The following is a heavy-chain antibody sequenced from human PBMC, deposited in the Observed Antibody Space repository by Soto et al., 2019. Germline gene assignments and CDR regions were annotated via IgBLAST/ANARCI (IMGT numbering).Heavy chain of an antibody. V-gene: IGHV1-24*01. J-gene: IGHJ4*02. CDR1: GYTLTELS. CDR2: FDPEDGET. Sequence: ASVKVSCKVSGYTLTELSMHWVRQAPGKGLEWMGGFDPEDGETIYAQKFQGRVTMTEDTSTDTAYMELSSLRSEDTAVYYCATERYCSSTSCPYTDYWGQGTLVTVSS. CDR3: ATERYCSSTSCPYTDY. D-gene: IGHD2-2*01.